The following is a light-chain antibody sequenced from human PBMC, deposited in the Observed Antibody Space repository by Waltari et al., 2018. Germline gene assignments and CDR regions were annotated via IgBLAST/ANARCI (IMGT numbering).Light chain of an antibody. CDR1: NIDVGSYNY. V-gene: IGLV2-14*01. CDR3: SSYRSSSTPYV. J-gene: IGLJ1*01. CDR2: DVS. Sequence: QSALTQPASVSGSPGQSITISCTGTNIDVGSYNYVSWFQQHPGKAPKLIIYDVSNRPSGVSNRFYGSKSGNTASRTISGLQDEDEADYYCSSYRSSSTPYVFGTGTKVTVL.